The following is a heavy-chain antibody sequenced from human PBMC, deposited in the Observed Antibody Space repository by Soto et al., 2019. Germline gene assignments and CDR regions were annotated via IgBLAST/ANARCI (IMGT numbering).Heavy chain of an antibody. CDR2: ISGSGGST. J-gene: IGHJ4*02. V-gene: IGHV3-23*01. Sequence: EVQLLESGGGLVQPGGSLRLSCAASGFTFSSYAMSWVRQAPGKGLEWVSAISGSGGSTYYADSVKGRFTISRDNSKNTLYLQMNSLRAEDTAVYYCAKPVKDIVVVVAYFDYWGQGTLVTVSS. CDR3: AKPVKDIVVVVAYFDY. CDR1: GFTFSSYA. D-gene: IGHD2-15*01.